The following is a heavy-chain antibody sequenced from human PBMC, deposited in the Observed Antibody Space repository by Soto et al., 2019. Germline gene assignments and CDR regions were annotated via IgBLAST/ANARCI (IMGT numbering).Heavy chain of an antibody. J-gene: IGHJ6*02. V-gene: IGHV3-33*01. Sequence: GSLRLSCAASGFTFSSYGMHWVRQAPGKGLEWVAVIWYDGSNKYYADSVKGRFTISRDNSKNTLYLQMNSLRAEDTAVYYCARESGVYYYYCMDVWGQGTTVTVSS. CDR2: IWYDGSNK. D-gene: IGHD3-10*01. CDR3: ARESGVYYYYCMDV. CDR1: GFTFSSYG.